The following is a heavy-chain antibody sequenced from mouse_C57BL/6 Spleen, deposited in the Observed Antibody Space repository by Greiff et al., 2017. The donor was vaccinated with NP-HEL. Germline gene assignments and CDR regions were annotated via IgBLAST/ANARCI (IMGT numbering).Heavy chain of an antibody. V-gene: IGHV2-2*01. J-gene: IGHJ4*01. CDR3: ASMVTTEGYYAMDY. Sequence: VQLQQSGPGLVQPSQSLSITCTVSGFSLTSYGVHWVRQSPGKGLEWLGVIWSGGSTDYNAAFISRLSISKDNSKSQVFFKMNSLQADDTAIYYCASMVTTEGYYAMDYWGQGTSVTVSS. D-gene: IGHD2-2*01. CDR1: GFSLTSYG. CDR2: IWSGGST.